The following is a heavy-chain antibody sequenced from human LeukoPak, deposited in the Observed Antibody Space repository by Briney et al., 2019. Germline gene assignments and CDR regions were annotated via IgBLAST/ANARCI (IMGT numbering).Heavy chain of an antibody. Sequence: GGSLRLSCAASGFTFSSYWMHWVRQAPGKGLVWVSRIKTDGSTTSYADSVKNRFTISRDNAKNTMYLQMNSLRAEDTAVYYCARLYRDSSGWSYYYYYMDVWGKGTTVTVSS. D-gene: IGHD6-19*01. J-gene: IGHJ6*03. CDR3: ARLYRDSSGWSYYYYYMDV. CDR2: IKTDGSTT. CDR1: GFTFSSYW. V-gene: IGHV3-74*01.